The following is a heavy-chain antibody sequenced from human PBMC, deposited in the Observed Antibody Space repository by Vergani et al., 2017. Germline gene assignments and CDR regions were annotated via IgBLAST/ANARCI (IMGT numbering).Heavy chain of an antibody. Sequence: EVQLVESGGGLVQPGRSLRLSCTASGFTFGDYAMSWVRQAPGKGLEWVGFIRSKAYGGTTEYAASVKGRFTISRDDSKSIAFLQMNSLKTEDTAVYYCTRGIDKRDYWGQGTLVTVSS. J-gene: IGHJ4*02. CDR2: IRSKAYGGTT. CDR3: TRGIDKRDY. V-gene: IGHV3-49*04. CDR1: GFTFGDYA.